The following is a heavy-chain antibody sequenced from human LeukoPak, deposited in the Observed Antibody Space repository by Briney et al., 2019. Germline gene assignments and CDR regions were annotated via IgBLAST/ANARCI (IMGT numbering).Heavy chain of an antibody. CDR3: ATDGYYYGSGTYPNY. V-gene: IGHV1-2*02. J-gene: IGHJ4*02. D-gene: IGHD3-10*01. CDR2: INPNSGGT. CDR1: GYTFTGYY. Sequence: ASVKVSCMTSGYTFTGYYMHWVRQAPGQGLEWMGWINPNSGGTDYAQKFQGRVTMTRDTSISTAYMELGRLTSDDTAVYYCATDGYYYGSGTYPNYWGQGTLVTISS.